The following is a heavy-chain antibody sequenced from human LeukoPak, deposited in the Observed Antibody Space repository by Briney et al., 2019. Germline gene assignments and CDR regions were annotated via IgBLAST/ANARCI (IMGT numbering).Heavy chain of an antibody. CDR3: ARDNGYGYGIDY. CDR1: GGSISSYF. D-gene: IGHD5-18*01. Sequence: PSETLSLTCSVSGGSISSYFWSWIRQAPGKGLEWVGYALYTGSTEYNPALKSRVTISLDTSNNQFSLRLSSVTAADTAVYYCARDNGYGYGIDYWGQGRLVTVSS. CDR2: ALYTGST. J-gene: IGHJ4*02. V-gene: IGHV4-59*01.